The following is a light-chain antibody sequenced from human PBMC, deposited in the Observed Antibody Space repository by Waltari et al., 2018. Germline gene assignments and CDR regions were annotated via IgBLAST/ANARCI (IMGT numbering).Light chain of an antibody. J-gene: IGLJ3*02. CDR3: FSYRRSSTWV. V-gene: IGLV2-14*03. CDR2: DVT. CDR1: SSDVGGYAY. Sequence: QSALTQPASVSGSPGQSITISCTGTSSDVGGYAYVSWYQQHPGKAPKLLSYDVTKRPSGVSNRFSGSKSANTASLTISGLQAEDEADYYCFSYRRSSTWVFGEGTNLTVL.